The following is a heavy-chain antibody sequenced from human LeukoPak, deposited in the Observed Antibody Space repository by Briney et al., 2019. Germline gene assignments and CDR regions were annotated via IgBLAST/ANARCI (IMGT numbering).Heavy chain of an antibody. J-gene: IGHJ4*02. CDR3: ARDKGGGSWDNFDY. V-gene: IGHV1-69*13. CDR1: GGTFSSYA. Sequence: ASVKVSCKASGGTFSSYAISWVRQAPGRGLEWMGGIIPIFGTANYAQKFQGRVTITADESTSTAYMELSSLRSEDTAVYYCARDKGGGSWDNFDYWGQGTLVTVSS. CDR2: IIPIFGTA. D-gene: IGHD2-15*01.